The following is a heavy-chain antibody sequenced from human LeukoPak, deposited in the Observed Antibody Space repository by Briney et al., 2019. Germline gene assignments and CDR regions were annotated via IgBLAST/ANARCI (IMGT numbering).Heavy chain of an antibody. CDR2: ISAYNGNT. Sequence: ASVKVSCKASGYTFTSYGISWVRQAPGQGLEWMGWISAYNGNTNYAQKLQGRVTMTTDTSTSTVYMELRSLRSDDTAVYYCAREGEWLDAFDIWGQGTMVTVSS. V-gene: IGHV1-18*01. J-gene: IGHJ3*02. CDR1: GYTFTSYG. CDR3: AREGEWLDAFDI. D-gene: IGHD5-24*01.